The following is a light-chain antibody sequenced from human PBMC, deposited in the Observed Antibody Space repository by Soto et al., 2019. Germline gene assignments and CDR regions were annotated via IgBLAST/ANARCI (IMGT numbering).Light chain of an antibody. CDR1: QIVRGT. V-gene: IGKV3-15*01. Sequence: EIVMTQSPATLSVSPGDRDTLSCRASQIVRGTLAWYQKRPGQAPRLLMFDSSTLATGVPPRFSGSGSGTDFTLTISSLQSEDFAFEDWQQYNVWPLTVGGGTRVEIK. CDR3: QQYNVWPLT. J-gene: IGKJ4*01. CDR2: DSS.